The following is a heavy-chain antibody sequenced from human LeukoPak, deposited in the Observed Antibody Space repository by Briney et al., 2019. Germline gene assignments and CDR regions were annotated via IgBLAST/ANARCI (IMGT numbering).Heavy chain of an antibody. J-gene: IGHJ5*02. V-gene: IGHV4-38-2*02. D-gene: IGHD6-13*01. Sequence: PSETLSLTSTVSGYSISSGYYWGWIRQPPGKGLEWIGSIYHSGSTYYNPSLKSRVTISVDTSKNQFSLKLSSVTAADTAVYYCARDNPWAAAAGTLGIDWFDPWGQGTLVTVSS. CDR1: GYSISSGYY. CDR3: ARDNPWAAAAGTLGIDWFDP. CDR2: IYHSGST.